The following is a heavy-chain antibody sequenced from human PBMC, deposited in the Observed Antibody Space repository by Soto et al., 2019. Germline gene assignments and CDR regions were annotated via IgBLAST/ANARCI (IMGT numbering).Heavy chain of an antibody. CDR3: ARQSREGRQQLDN. J-gene: IGHJ4*02. CDR2: IYYSGST. Sequence: SETLSLTCTVSGDSISSRSYYWDWIRQPPGKGLEWIGSIYYSGSTYYNPSLRGRVTMSIDTSKNHFSLKLSSVTAADTAVYYCARQSREGRQQLDNWGQGTLVTVSS. D-gene: IGHD6-13*01. CDR1: GDSISSRSYY. V-gene: IGHV4-39*01.